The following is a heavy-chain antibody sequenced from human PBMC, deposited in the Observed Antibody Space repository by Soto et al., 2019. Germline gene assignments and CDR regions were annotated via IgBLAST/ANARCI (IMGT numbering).Heavy chain of an antibody. CDR1: GYIFSSFG. J-gene: IGHJ4*02. D-gene: IGHD2-15*01. Sequence: GASVKVSCKASGYIFSSFGISWVRQVPGQGLEWMGWINTYNGDTNYAQKFQGRVTMTTDTSTSTAYMELRSLISDDTAVYYCARGYCSFASRPLDFWGQGTLVTVSS. V-gene: IGHV1-18*01. CDR3: ARGYCSFASRPLDF. CDR2: INTYNGDT.